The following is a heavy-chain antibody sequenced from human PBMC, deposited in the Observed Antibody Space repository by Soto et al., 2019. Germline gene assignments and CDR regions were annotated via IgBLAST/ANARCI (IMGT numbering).Heavy chain of an antibody. CDR2: IYYSGSS. CDR3: ASHSNEYRKSLDY. J-gene: IGHJ4*02. Sequence: QLQLQESGPGLLKPSETLSLTCTVSGGSISGYYWSWIRQPPGKGLEWIAYIYYSGSSNSNPSLKSRVTISVDTSKNQFSLKLSSVTAADTAVYYCASHSNEYRKSLDYWGQGTLVTVSS. D-gene: IGHD1-1*01. V-gene: IGHV4-59*08. CDR1: GGSISGYY.